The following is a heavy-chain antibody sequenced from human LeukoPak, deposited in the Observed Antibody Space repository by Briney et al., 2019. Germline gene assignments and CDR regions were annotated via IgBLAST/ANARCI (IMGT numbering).Heavy chain of an antibody. CDR2: IYHSGST. J-gene: IGHJ4*02. Sequence: SETLSLTCAVSGGSISSSNWWSWVRQPPGKGLEWIGEIYHSGSTYYNPSLKSRVTISVDTSKNQFSLKLSSVTAADTAVYYCARGDPQAFDYWGQGTLVTVSS. V-gene: IGHV4-4*02. CDR3: ARGDPQAFDY. CDR1: GGSISSSNW.